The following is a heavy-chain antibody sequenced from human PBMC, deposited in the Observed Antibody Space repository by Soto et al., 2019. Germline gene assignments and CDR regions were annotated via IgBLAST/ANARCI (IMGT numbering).Heavy chain of an antibody. CDR1: GDSMTSNSYF. V-gene: IGHV4-39*01. Sequence: SETLSLTCTVSGDSMTSNSYFWAWIRQPPGKGLEWIGSIYYSGTTYYNPSLKSRVTISVDRSKNQFSLKLGSVTAADTAVYYCARRTGRASGSGTGPWGQGTLVTVSS. CDR2: IYYSGTT. J-gene: IGHJ5*02. CDR3: ARRTGRASGSGTGP. D-gene: IGHD3-10*01.